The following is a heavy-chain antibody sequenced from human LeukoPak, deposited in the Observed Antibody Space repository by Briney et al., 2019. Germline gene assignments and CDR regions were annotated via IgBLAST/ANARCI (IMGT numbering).Heavy chain of an antibody. D-gene: IGHD3-22*01. CDR3: ARVTYYYDSSGYYYDY. Sequence: GGSLRLSCAASGFTVSSNYMSWVRQAPGKGLEWVSVIYSGGSTYYADSVKGRFTISRDDSKNTLYLQMNSLRAEDTAVYYCARVTYYYDSSGYYYDYWGQGTLVTVSS. CDR1: GFTVSSNY. V-gene: IGHV3-66*01. CDR2: IYSGGST. J-gene: IGHJ4*02.